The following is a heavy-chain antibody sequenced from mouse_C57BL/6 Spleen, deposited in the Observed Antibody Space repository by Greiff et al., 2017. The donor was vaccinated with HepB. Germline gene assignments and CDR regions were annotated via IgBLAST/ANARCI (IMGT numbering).Heavy chain of an antibody. CDR1: GYTFTDHT. V-gene: IGHV1-78*01. CDR3: ARVFDYYGSSYDAMDY. CDR2: IYPRDGST. J-gene: IGHJ4*01. Sequence: QVQLKESDAELVKPGASVKISCKVSGYTFTDHTIHWMKQRPEQGLEWIGYIYPRDGSTKYNEKFKGKATLTADKSSSTAYMQLNSLTSEDSAVYFCARVFDYYGSSYDAMDYWGQGTSVTVSS. D-gene: IGHD1-1*01.